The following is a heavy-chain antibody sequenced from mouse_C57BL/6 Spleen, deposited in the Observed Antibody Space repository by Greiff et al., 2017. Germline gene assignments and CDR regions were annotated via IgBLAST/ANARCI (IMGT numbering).Heavy chain of an antibody. CDR2: ISSGGSYT. CDR1: GFTFSSYG. J-gene: IGHJ2*01. V-gene: IGHV5-6*01. Sequence: EVKVVESGGDLVKPGGSLKLSCAASGFTFSSYGMSWVRQTPDTRLEWVATISSGGSYTYYPDSVKGRFTISRDNAKNTLYLQMSSLKSEDTAMYYCARNPSTVGRDYFDYWGQGTTLTVSS. D-gene: IGHD1-1*01. CDR3: ARNPSTVGRDYFDY.